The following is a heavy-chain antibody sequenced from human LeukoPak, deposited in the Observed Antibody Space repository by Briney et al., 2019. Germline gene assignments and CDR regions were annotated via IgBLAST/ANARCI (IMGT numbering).Heavy chain of an antibody. CDR1: GYTFTSYY. Sequence: ASVKVSCKASGYTFTSYYMHWVRQAPGQGLEWMGIINPSGGSTSYAQKFQGGVTMTRDTSTSTVYMELSSLRTEDTAVYYCARAYQPHSSGYPGVDYWGQGTLVTVSS. D-gene: IGHD3-22*01. V-gene: IGHV1-46*01. J-gene: IGHJ4*02. CDR2: INPSGGST. CDR3: ARAYQPHSSGYPGVDY.